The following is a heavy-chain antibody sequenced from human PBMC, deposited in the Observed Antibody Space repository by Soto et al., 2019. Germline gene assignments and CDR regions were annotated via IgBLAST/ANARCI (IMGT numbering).Heavy chain of an antibody. CDR3: ARGRSSSVYFDY. J-gene: IGHJ4*02. D-gene: IGHD6-6*01. Sequence: GGSLRLSSAASGFTFRDYYMSWIRQAPGKGLEWVSYISSSGSTIYYADSVKGRFTISRDNAKNSLYLQMNSLRAEDTAVYYCARGRSSSVYFDYWGQGTPVTVSS. CDR1: GFTFRDYY. V-gene: IGHV3-11*01. CDR2: ISSSGSTI.